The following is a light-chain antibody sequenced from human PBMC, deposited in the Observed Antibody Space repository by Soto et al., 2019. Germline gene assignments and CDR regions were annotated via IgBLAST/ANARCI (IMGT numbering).Light chain of an antibody. CDR1: QSISTH. J-gene: IGKJ5*01. V-gene: IGKV1-39*01. CDR3: QKSFTSPIT. Sequence: DIQMTQSPFSLSASVGDRVTIPCRTSQSISTHLNWYQQKPGXAPKLLXYGSSSLHYGVPSRFSGRILWSAFTPTISILPPEYSATYYCQKSFTSPITFGKGTRREIK. CDR2: GSS.